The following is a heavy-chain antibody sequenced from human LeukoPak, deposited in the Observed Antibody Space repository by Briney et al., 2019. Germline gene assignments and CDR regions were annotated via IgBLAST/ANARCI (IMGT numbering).Heavy chain of an antibody. V-gene: IGHV3-21*01. CDR1: GFTFSSYS. CDR2: ISSSSSYI. J-gene: IGHJ5*02. D-gene: IGHD3-10*01. Sequence: PGGSLRLSCAASGFTFSSYSMNWVRQAPGKGLEWVSSISSSSSYIYYADSVKGRFTISRDNAKNSLYLQMNSLRAEDTAVYYCAKTSGSYYNVLNWSDPWGQGTLVTVSS. CDR3: AKTSGSYYNVLNWSDP.